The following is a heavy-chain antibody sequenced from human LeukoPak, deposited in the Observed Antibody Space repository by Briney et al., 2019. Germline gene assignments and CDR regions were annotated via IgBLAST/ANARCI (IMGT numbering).Heavy chain of an antibody. J-gene: IGHJ4*02. CDR3: AHLEVTYYDFWSGYYYFDY. CDR2: IYWNDDK. Sequence: SGPTLVNPTQTLTLTCTFSGFSLSTSGVGVGWIRQPPGKALEWLALIYWNDDKRYSPSLKSRLTITKDTSKNQVVLTMTNMDPVDTATYYCAHLEVTYYDFWSGYYYFDYWGQGTLVTVSS. CDR1: GFSLSTSGVG. V-gene: IGHV2-5*01. D-gene: IGHD3-3*01.